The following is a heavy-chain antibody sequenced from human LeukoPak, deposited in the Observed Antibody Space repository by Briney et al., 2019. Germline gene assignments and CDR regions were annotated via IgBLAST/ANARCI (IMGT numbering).Heavy chain of an antibody. CDR2: IDATGNII. J-gene: IGHJ4*02. CDR3: ARDRWRSGVYEGDFDY. V-gene: IGHV3-48*03. CDR1: GFSFSNYE. Sequence: TGGSLRLSCAASGFSFSNYEMNWVRQAPGKGLEWLSCIDATGNIIYYADSVKGRFTISRDNAKNSLYLQMNSLRVEDTAVYYCARDRWRSGVYEGDFDYWGQGTLVTVSS. D-gene: IGHD5/OR15-5a*01.